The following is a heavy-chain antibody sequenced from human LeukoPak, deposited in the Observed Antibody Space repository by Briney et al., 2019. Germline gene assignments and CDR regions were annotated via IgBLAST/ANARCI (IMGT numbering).Heavy chain of an antibody. Sequence: GGSLRLSCAASGFTFSSYAISCVRQAPRKGLEWVSAISGSGGSTYYAHSVKGRFTISRDNSKNTLYLQMNSLRAEDTVVYYCAKASCYDSSGYPDYYFDYWGQGTLVTVSS. CDR3: AKASCYDSSGYPDYYFDY. D-gene: IGHD3-22*01. CDR1: GFTFSSYA. V-gene: IGHV3-23*01. CDR2: ISGSGGST. J-gene: IGHJ4*02.